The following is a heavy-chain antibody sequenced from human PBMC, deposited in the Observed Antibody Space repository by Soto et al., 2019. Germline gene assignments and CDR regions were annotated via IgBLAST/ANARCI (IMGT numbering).Heavy chain of an antibody. CDR1: GGSISSSSYY. J-gene: IGHJ4*02. CDR3: ARWVGVVSNFDY. V-gene: IGHV4-39*01. CDR2: IYYSGSS. Sequence: NPSETLSLTCTVSGGSISSSSYYWGWIRQPPGKGLEWIGNIYYSGSSHYNPSLKSRVTISVDTSKNQFSLKLSSVTAADTAVHYCARWVGVVSNFDYWGQGTLVTVSS. D-gene: IGHD3-3*01.